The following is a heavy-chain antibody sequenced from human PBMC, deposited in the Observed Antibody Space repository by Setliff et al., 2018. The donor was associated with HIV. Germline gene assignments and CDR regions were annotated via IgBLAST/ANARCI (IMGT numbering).Heavy chain of an antibody. D-gene: IGHD2-15*01. CDR1: GFTFRNAW. V-gene: IGHV3-15*01. Sequence: PGGSLRLSCAASGFTFRNAWMNWVRQAPGMGLEWVGRIKTTTDGGATHYAAPVKGRFNISRDDSKSILHLQMSSLKTEDTAVYYCTTDPEGTVVVKEWGKGTTVTVSS. CDR2: IKTTTDGGAT. CDR3: TTDPEGTVVVKE. J-gene: IGHJ6*04.